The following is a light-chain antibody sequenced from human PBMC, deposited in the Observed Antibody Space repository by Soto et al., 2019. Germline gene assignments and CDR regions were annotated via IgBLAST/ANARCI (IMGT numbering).Light chain of an antibody. J-gene: IGKJ3*01. CDR2: DAS. V-gene: IGKV1-33*01. CDR3: QQYDNLPLT. CDR1: QSLLNSNGYNC. Sequence: TQSPLSLPVTPGEPASISCRSSQSLLNSNGYNCLNWYHQKPGKAPKLLIYDASNLETGVPSRFSGSGSGTHFTFTISSLQPEDTATYYRQQYDNLPLTFGPGTKVDIK.